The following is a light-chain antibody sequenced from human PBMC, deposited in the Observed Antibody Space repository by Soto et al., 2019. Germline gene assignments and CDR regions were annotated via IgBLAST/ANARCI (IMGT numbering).Light chain of an antibody. J-gene: IGLJ3*02. CDR3: QSYDSILNHLGV. CDR2: GNI. Sequence: QSVLTQPPSVSGAPGQRVTISCTGSSSNIGAGYDVHWYQHLPGTAPKLLIYGNINRPSGVPDRFSGSKSGTSASLAITGLQAEDEADYYCQSYDSILNHLGVFGGGTKLTVL. V-gene: IGLV1-40*01. CDR1: SSNIGAGYD.